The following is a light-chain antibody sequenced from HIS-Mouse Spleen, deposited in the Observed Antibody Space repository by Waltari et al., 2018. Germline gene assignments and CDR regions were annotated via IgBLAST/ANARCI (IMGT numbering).Light chain of an antibody. CDR2: EGS. J-gene: IGLJ3*02. CDR3: AAWDDSLNGWV. V-gene: IGLV2-14*02. Sequence: QSALTQPASVSGSPGQSITISCPGTSSDVGSYNLVSWYQQHPGKAPKLMIYEGSKRPSGVSNRFSGSKSGTSASLAISGLQSEDEADYYCAAWDDSLNGWVFGGGTKLTVL. CDR1: SSDVGSYNL.